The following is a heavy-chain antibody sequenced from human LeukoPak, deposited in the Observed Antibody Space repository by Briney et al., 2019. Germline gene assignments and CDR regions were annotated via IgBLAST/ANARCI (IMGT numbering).Heavy chain of an antibody. J-gene: IGHJ4*02. CDR3: ARPRGSYWGYFDY. D-gene: IGHD1-26*01. CDR2: IYYNGIT. CDR1: GGSIRSYY. V-gene: IGHV4-59*08. Sequence: SETLSLTCTVSGGSIRSYYWTWIRQPPGKGLEWLGYIYYNGITNYNPSLKCRITMSVDMSNNQFSLKLISVTAADTAIYYCARPRGSYWGYFDYWGQGTLVTVSS.